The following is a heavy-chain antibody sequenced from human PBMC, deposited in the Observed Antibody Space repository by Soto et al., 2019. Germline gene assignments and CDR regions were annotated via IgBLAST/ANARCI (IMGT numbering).Heavy chain of an antibody. CDR2: IYHSGST. V-gene: IGHV4-4*02. CDR3: ARVRVTMVRGVIITSGYYGMDV. D-gene: IGHD3-10*01. J-gene: IGHJ6*02. Sequence: SETLSLTCAVSGGSISSSNWGSWVRQPPGKGLEWIGEIYHSGSTNYNPSLKSRVTISVDKSKNQFSLKLSSVTAADTAVYYCARVRVTMVRGVIITSGYYGMDVWGQGTTVTVS. CDR1: GGSISSSNW.